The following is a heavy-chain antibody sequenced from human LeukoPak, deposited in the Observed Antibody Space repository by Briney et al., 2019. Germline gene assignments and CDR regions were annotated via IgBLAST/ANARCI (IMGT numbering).Heavy chain of an antibody. D-gene: IGHD3-16*02. V-gene: IGHV1-18*01. CDR1: GYTFTSYG. J-gene: IGHJ4*02. CDR2: ISAYNGNT. Sequence: ASVKVSCKASGYTFTSYGISWVRRAPGQGLEWMGWISAYNGNTNYAQKLQGRVTMTTDTSTSTAYMELRSLRSDDTAVYYCARDHDYVWGSYRYTGYWGQGTLVTVSS. CDR3: ARDHDYVWGSYRYTGY.